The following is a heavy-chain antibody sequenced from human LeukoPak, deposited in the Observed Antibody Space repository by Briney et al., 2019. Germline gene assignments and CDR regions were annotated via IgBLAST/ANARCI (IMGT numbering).Heavy chain of an antibody. D-gene: IGHD6-13*01. V-gene: IGHV4-4*07. J-gene: IGHJ4*02. Sequence: PSETLSLTCTVSGGSISSYYWSWIRQPAGQGLEWIWRISASGSTDYNPSLKSRVTMSLDTSKNQFSLRLSAVTAADTAVYYCARDLAAAGTVFDYWGQGTLVTVSS. CDR1: GGSISSYY. CDR3: ARDLAAAGTVFDY. CDR2: ISASGST.